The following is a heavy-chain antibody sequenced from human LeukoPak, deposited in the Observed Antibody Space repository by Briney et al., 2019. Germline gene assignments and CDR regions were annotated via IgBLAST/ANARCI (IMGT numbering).Heavy chain of an antibody. CDR3: ATETNGRHYDY. CDR1: GLTFSTSG. CDR2: IGPTGFDR. V-gene: IGHV3-21*06. J-gene: IGHJ4*02. Sequence: GGSLRLSCTTSGLTFSTSGFNWVRQAPGKGLEWVASIGPTGFDRYHADSIKGRFTISRDNANNFLYLQMDSLRAENTAVYYCATETNGRHYDYWGQGTLLTVPS. D-gene: IGHD1-14*01.